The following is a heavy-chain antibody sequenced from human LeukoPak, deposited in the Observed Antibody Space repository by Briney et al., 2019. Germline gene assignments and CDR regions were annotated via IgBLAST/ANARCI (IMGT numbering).Heavy chain of an antibody. D-gene: IGHD6-13*01. Sequence: GGSLRLSCAASGFTFSSYEMNWVRQAPGKGLEWVSFISSSGSAIHYADSVRGRFTISRDNAKNSLYLQMSRLRAEDTAVYYCARDHSSSWYGALSYWGQGALVTVSS. CDR3: ARDHSSSWYGALSY. CDR1: GFTFSSYE. CDR2: ISSSGSAI. V-gene: IGHV3-48*03. J-gene: IGHJ4*02.